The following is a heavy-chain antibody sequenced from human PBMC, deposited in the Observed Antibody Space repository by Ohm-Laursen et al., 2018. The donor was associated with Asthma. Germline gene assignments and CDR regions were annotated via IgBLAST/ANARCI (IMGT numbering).Heavy chain of an antibody. Sequence: SLRLSCSAPGFTFSSYGMHWVRQAPGKGLEWVAVISYDGSNKYYADSVKGRFTISRDNSKNTLYLQMNSLRAEDTAVYYCARDLVKSGSYSFDYWGQGTLVTVSS. CDR2: ISYDGSNK. V-gene: IGHV3-30*03. D-gene: IGHD1-26*01. J-gene: IGHJ4*02. CDR1: GFTFSSYG. CDR3: ARDLVKSGSYSFDY.